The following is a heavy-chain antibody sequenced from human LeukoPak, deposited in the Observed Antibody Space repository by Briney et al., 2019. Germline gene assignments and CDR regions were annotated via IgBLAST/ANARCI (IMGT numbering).Heavy chain of an antibody. J-gene: IGHJ4*02. Sequence: SVKVSCKTSGGTFISYAISWVRQAPGQGLEWMGRIIPILGIANYAQKFQGRVTITADKSTSTAYMELSSLRSEDTAVYYCASEASYDYVWGSLMSYWGQGTLVTVSS. CDR2: IIPILGIA. CDR3: ASEASYDYVWGSLMSY. V-gene: IGHV1-69*04. D-gene: IGHD3-16*01. CDR1: GGTFISYA.